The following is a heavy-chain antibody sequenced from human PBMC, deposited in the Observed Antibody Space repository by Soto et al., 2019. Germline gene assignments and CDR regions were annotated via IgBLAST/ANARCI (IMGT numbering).Heavy chain of an antibody. J-gene: IGHJ4*02. CDR1: GYTFTSYA. V-gene: IGHV1-3*01. CDR3: AGPIVVVTAADY. D-gene: IGHD2-21*02. Sequence: QVQLVQSGAEVKKPGASVKVSCKASGYTFTSYAMHWVRQAPGQRLEWMGWINAGNGNTKYSQKFQGRVTITRDTSASTAYMELSSLRSEDTAVYYCAGPIVVVTAADYWGQGPLVTVSS. CDR2: INAGNGNT.